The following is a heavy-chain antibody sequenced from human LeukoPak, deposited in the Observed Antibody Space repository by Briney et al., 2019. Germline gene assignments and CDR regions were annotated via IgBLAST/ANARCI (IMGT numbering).Heavy chain of an antibody. Sequence: TGGSLRLSCATSGFTFSSYDMHWVRQGTGKGLEWVSGIGTGGDTYYPDSVKGRFTISRDNSKNTLYLQMNSLRAEDTAVYYCARGPLPRGYWGQGTLVTVSS. V-gene: IGHV3-13*01. J-gene: IGHJ4*02. CDR3: ARGPLPRGY. D-gene: IGHD3-16*01. CDR1: GFTFSSYD. CDR2: IGTGGDT.